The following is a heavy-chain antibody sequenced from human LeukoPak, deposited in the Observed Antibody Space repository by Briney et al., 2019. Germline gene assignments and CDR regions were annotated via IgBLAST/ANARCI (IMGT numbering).Heavy chain of an antibody. CDR3: ARGGGYCSGGSCYEFDY. J-gene: IGHJ4*02. Sequence: ASVKVSCKASGYTFTKYGISWVRQAPGQGLEWMGWISAYNGNTNYAQKLQGRVAMTTDTSTSTAYMELRSLRSDDTAVYYCARGGGYCSGGSCYEFDYWGQGTLVTVSS. V-gene: IGHV1-18*01. CDR1: GYTFTKYG. D-gene: IGHD2-15*01. CDR2: ISAYNGNT.